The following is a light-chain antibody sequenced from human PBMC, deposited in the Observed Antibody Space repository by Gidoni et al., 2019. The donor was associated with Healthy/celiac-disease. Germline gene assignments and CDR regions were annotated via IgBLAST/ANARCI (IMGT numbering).Light chain of an antibody. CDR3: QQSYSTPPYT. J-gene: IGKJ2*01. V-gene: IGKV1-39*01. CDR1: QSISSY. CDR2: AAS. Sequence: DIQLPQSPSSLSASVGDRVTTTCRASQSISSYLNWYQQQPGNAPKLLIYAASSLQRGVPSRFSGSGSATDFTLTISSLLPEDFATYYCQQSYSTPPYTFGQGTKLEIK.